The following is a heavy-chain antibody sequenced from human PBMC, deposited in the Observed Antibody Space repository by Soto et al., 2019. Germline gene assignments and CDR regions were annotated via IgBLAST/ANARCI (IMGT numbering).Heavy chain of an antibody. CDR3: ARGPVVNWNSPYYGMDV. V-gene: IGHV1-69*01. CDR1: GGTFSSYA. Sequence: QVQLVQSGAEVKKPGSSVKVSCKASGGTFSSYAISWVRQAPGQGLEWMGGIIPIFGTANYAQKFQGRGTITADESTSTAYMELSSLRSEDTAVYYCARGPVVNWNSPYYGMDVWGQGTTVTVSS. D-gene: IGHD1-7*01. J-gene: IGHJ6*02. CDR2: IIPIFGTA.